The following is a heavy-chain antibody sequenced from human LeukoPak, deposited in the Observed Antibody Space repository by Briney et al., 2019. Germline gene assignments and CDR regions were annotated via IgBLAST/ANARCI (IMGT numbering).Heavy chain of an antibody. CDR2: ISGSGGST. Sequence: GGSLRLSCAASGFTFSSYAMSWVRQAPGKGLEWVSAISGSGGSTYYADSVKGRFTISRDNSKNTLYLQMNSLRAEDTAVYYCAKVPRPPIAAAGLRNAFDIWGQGTMVTVSS. CDR3: AKVPRPPIAAAGLRNAFDI. CDR1: GFTFSSYA. J-gene: IGHJ3*02. V-gene: IGHV3-23*01. D-gene: IGHD6-13*01.